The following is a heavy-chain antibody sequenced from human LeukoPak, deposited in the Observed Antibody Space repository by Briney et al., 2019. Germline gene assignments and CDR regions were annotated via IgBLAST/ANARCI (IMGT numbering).Heavy chain of an antibody. J-gene: IGHJ4*02. Sequence: SETLSLTCTVSGGSLSSYYWSWVRQPPGQGLEWIGYIYYSGSTNYNPSLKSRVTISVDTSKNQFSLKLSSVTAADTAVYYCARQLGRDGYNFLDYWGQGTLVPVSS. CDR3: ARQLGRDGYNFLDY. CDR2: IYYSGST. V-gene: IGHV4-59*08. CDR1: GGSLSSYY. D-gene: IGHD5-24*01.